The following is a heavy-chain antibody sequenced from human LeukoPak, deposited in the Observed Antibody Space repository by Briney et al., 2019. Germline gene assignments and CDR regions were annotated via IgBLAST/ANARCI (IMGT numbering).Heavy chain of an antibody. Sequence: ASVKVSCKASGYTFTSYGISWVRQAPGQGLEWMGWISACNGNTNYAQKLQGRVTMTTDTSTSTAYMELRSLRSDDTAVYYCARDRYFDWLYAWGDYYGMDVWGQGTTVTVSS. D-gene: IGHD3-9*01. V-gene: IGHV1-18*01. CDR2: ISACNGNT. J-gene: IGHJ6*02. CDR1: GYTFTSYG. CDR3: ARDRYFDWLYAWGDYYGMDV.